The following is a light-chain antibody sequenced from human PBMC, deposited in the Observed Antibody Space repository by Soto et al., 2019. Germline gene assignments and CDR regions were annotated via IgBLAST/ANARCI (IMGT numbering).Light chain of an antibody. CDR1: QGIRSF. CDR2: GAS. Sequence: DIQLTQSPSFLSVSIGDRVTITCRASQGIRSFLAWYQQKPGKAPNLLISGASILRTGVPSRFSGSGSGTEFTLTISSLQPDDFATYYCQHLNTYPLTFGGGTKVEI. CDR3: QHLNTYPLT. J-gene: IGKJ4*01. V-gene: IGKV1-9*01.